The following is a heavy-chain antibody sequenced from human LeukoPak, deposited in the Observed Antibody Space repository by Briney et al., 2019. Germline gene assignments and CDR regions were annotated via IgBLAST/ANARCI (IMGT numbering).Heavy chain of an antibody. D-gene: IGHD6-19*01. V-gene: IGHV5-51*01. CDR3: ARHGRAYSSGRPYYFDY. CDR1: GYSINNYW. Sequence: GESLKISCKGSGYSINNYWIGWVRQMPGKGLEWMGIIYPADSDIRYSPSFQGQVTISADKSISTVYLQWSSLKASDTAMYYCARHGRAYSSGRPYYFDYWGQGTLVTVSS. CDR2: IYPADSDI. J-gene: IGHJ4*02.